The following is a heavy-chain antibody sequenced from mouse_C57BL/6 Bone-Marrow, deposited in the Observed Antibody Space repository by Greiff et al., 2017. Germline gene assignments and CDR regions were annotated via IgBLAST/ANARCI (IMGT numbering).Heavy chain of an antibody. CDR2: IDPENGDT. V-gene: IGHV14-4*01. D-gene: IGHD1-1*01. J-gene: IGHJ1*03. CDR3: TTPFYYGSSFYWYFDV. CDR1: GFNIKDDY. Sequence: EVQLQQSGAELVRPGASVKLSCTASGFNIKDDYMHWVKQRPEQGLEWIGWIDPENGDTEYASKFQGKATITADTSSNTAYLQLSSLTSEYTTVYYCTTPFYYGSSFYWYFDVWGTGTTVTVSS.